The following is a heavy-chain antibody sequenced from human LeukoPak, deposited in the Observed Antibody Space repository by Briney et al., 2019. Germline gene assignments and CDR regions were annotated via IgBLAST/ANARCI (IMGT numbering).Heavy chain of an antibody. D-gene: IGHD6-19*01. V-gene: IGHV5-51*01. CDR2: IFPSDSDT. CDR3: ARHDPPGSGWYLPFDY. J-gene: IGHJ4*02. CDR1: GYSFTSYW. Sequence: GESLKISCKGSGYSFTSYWVAWVRQMPGKGLEWMGIIFPSDSDTRYSPSFQGQVTISVDKSISTAYLQWSSLKASDTAIYYCARHDPPGSGWYLPFDYWGQGTLVTVSS.